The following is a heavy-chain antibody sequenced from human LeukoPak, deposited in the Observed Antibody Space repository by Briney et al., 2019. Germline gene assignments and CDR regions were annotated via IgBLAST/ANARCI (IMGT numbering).Heavy chain of an antibody. CDR2: ISADSATT. Sequence: GGSLRLSCAASGFNFGSYSMTWVRQAPGKGLEWVSVISADSATTFYADSVKGRFTISRDNSKNTLYLQMNSLRAEDTAVYYCAKDATTVTTQGDYWGQGTLVTVSS. V-gene: IGHV3-23*01. D-gene: IGHD4-17*01. CDR1: GFNFGSYS. J-gene: IGHJ4*02. CDR3: AKDATTVTTQGDY.